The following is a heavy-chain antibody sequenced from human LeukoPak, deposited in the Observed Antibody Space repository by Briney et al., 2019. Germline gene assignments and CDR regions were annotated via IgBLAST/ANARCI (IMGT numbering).Heavy chain of an antibody. D-gene: IGHD2-2*01. CDR3: ARLIVVVPAAIRYFGY. CDR1: GGSFSGYY. CDR2: INHSGST. Sequence: PSETLSLTCAVYGGSFSGYYWSWIRQPPGKGLEWIGEINHSGSTNYNPSLKSRVTISVDTSKNQFSLKLSSVTAADTAVYYCARLIVVVPAAIRYFGYWGQGTLVTVSS. J-gene: IGHJ4*02. V-gene: IGHV4-34*01.